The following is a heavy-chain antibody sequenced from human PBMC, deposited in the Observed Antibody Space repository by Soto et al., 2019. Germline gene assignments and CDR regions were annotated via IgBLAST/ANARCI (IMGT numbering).Heavy chain of an antibody. D-gene: IGHD2-15*01. CDR3: ARDPQYCSGAGCYPGYSMDV. J-gene: IGHJ6*02. CDR1: GYTFTGYY. Sequence: QVQLVQSGAEVKKPGASVKVSCKASGYTFTGYYMHWVRQAPGQGLEWMGWINPNSGGTNYAKKFQGWVTMTRDASISTAYMELSRLRSDDTAVYYCARDPQYCSGAGCYPGYSMDVWSQETSVTGSS. V-gene: IGHV1-2*04. CDR2: INPNSGGT.